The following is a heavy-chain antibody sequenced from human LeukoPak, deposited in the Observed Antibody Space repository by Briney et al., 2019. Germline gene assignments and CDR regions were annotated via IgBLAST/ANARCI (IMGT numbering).Heavy chain of an antibody. CDR2: IYHSGST. CDR1: GYSISSGYY. CDR3: ARDPMTAGDDDY. D-gene: IGHD2-21*02. J-gene: IGHJ4*02. V-gene: IGHV4-38-2*02. Sequence: SETLSLTCTVSGYSISSGYYWGWIRQPPGKGLEWIGSIYHSGSTYYNPSLKSRVTISVDTSKNQFSLKLSSVTAADTAVYYCARDPMTAGDDDYWGQGTLVTVSS.